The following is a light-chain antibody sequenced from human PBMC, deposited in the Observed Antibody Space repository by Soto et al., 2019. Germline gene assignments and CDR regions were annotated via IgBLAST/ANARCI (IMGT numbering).Light chain of an antibody. Sequence: QSALTQPVSVSGSPGQSNTISCTGTDNDVGVYNYVSWYQQHPGKAPKLIIYDVTNRPSGVSNRFSGSKSGNTASLTISGLQAEDEADYYCSSYTTSTTRVFGGGTKLTVL. V-gene: IGLV2-14*01. J-gene: IGLJ3*02. CDR3: SSYTTSTTRV. CDR2: DVT. CDR1: DNDVGVYNY.